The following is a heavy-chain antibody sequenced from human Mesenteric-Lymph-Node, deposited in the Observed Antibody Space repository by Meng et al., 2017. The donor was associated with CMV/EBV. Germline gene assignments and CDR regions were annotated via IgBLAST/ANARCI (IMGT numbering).Heavy chain of an antibody. J-gene: IGHJ6*02. D-gene: IGHD6-13*01. CDR3: ARMSYSSSWYDGMDV. V-gene: IGHV4-38-2*02. CDR2: IYHSGST. CDR1: GYSISSGYY. Sequence: SETLSLTCTVSGYSISSGYYWGWIRQPPGKGLEWIGSIYHSGSTYYNPSLKSRVTISVDTSKNQFSLKLSSVTAADTAVYYCARMSYSSSWYDGMDVWGQGTTVTVSS.